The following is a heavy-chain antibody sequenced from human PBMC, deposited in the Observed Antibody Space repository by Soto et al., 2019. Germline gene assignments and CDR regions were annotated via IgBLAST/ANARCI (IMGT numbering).Heavy chain of an antibody. CDR1: GFTFNTYA. CDR2: ISYDGSNE. J-gene: IGHJ2*01. CDR3: ARVSRFCTGGSCYSWYFSL. D-gene: IGHD2-15*01. V-gene: IGHV3-30-3*01. Sequence: QVQLVESGGGVVQPGRSLRLSCAASGFTFNTYAMHWVRQAPGKGLEWVAAISYDGSNEDYADSVKGRFTISRDDAKDTLYLQMNSLRSEDSAVYHCARVSRFCTGGSCYSWYFSLWGRGTLVSVSS.